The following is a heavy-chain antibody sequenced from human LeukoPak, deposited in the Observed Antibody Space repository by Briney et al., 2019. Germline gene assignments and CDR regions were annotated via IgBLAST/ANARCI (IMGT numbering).Heavy chain of an antibody. CDR1: GFTFSSYW. Sequence: GGSLRLSCAASGFTFSSYWMSWVRQAPGKGLEWVANIKQDGSEKYYVDSVKGRFTISRDNAKNSLYLQMNSLRAEDTAVYYCARDGGATMVRGVATYDSWGQGTLVTVPS. CDR3: ARDGGATMVRGVATYDS. J-gene: IGHJ4*02. D-gene: IGHD3-10*01. CDR2: IKQDGSEK. V-gene: IGHV3-7*01.